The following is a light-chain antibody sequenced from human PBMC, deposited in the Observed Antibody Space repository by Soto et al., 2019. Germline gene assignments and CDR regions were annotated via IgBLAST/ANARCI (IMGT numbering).Light chain of an antibody. CDR2: DAS. V-gene: IGKV3D-15*01. CDR1: QSVSSN. Sequence: EKVMTQSPATLSVSPGERATLSCRASQSVSSNLAWYQQKPGQTPRLLIHDASHRAAGIPARFSGSGSGTEFTLTITSLQSEGFAVYSCQQYYIWPSITFGQGTRLEI. CDR3: QQYYIWPSIT. J-gene: IGKJ5*01.